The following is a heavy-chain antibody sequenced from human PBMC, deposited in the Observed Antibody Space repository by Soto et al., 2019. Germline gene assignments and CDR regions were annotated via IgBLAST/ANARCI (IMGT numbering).Heavy chain of an antibody. CDR1: GYTFTSYG. J-gene: IGHJ3*02. D-gene: IGHD6-19*01. CDR3: ARDGEERGWYGNAFDI. Sequence: ASVKVSCKASGYTFTSYGISWVRQAPGQGLEWMGWISAYNGNTNYAQKFQGRVTMTTDTSTSTAYMELRSLRSDDTAVYYCARDGEERGWYGNAFDIWGQGTTVTV. V-gene: IGHV1-18*01. CDR2: ISAYNGNT.